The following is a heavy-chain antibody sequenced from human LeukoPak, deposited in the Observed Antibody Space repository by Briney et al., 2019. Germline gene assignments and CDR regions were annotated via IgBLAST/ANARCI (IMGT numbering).Heavy chain of an antibody. CDR1: GGSISSYY. J-gene: IGHJ6*03. CDR2: IYTSGST. V-gene: IGHV4-4*09. CDR3: ARLKPHYYYMDV. Sequence: SETLSLTCTVSGGSISSYYWSWIRQPPGKGLEWIGYIYTSGSTNYNPSLKSRVTISVDTSKNQFSLKLSSVTAADTAVYYCARLKPHYYYMDVWGKGTTVTVSS.